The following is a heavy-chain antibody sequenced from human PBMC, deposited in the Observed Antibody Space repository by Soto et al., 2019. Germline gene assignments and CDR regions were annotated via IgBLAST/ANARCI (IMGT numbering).Heavy chain of an antibody. CDR3: ARELYYYGSGSYYNAPRFDP. Sequence: PSETLSLTCTISGGSISSGNYYWSCIRQPPGKGLEWIGYIYYSGSTYYSPSLKSRVTISVDTSKNQFSLKLSSVTAADTAVYYCARELYYYGSGSYYNAPRFDPWGQGTLVTVSS. V-gene: IGHV4-30-4*01. CDR1: GGSISSGNYY. CDR2: IYYSGST. D-gene: IGHD3-10*01. J-gene: IGHJ5*02.